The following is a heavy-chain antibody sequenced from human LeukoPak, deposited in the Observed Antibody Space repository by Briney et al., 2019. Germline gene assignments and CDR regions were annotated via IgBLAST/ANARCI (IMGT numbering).Heavy chain of an antibody. J-gene: IGHJ2*01. Sequence: GESLKISCKGSGYSFTTYWIGWVRRMPGKGLEWMGIIYPGGSDTRYSPSFQGQVTISADKSINTAYLQWSSLKASDTAMYYCARPYGDYWAAYWYFDLWGRGTLVTVSS. CDR1: GYSFTTYW. CDR2: IYPGGSDT. V-gene: IGHV5-51*01. CDR3: ARPYGDYWAAYWYFDL. D-gene: IGHD4-17*01.